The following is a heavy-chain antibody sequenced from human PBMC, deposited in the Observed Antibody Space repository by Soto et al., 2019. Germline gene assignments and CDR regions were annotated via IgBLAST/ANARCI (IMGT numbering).Heavy chain of an antibody. J-gene: IGHJ4*02. CDR1: GFTFSSYA. CDR3: AKTPYCGGDCLGYFDF. CDR2: ISGSGGIT. Sequence: EVQLLESGGGLVQPGGSLRLSCAASGFTFSSYAMTWVRQAPGKGLEWVSAISGSGGITYYADSVKGRFTISRDNSKNRLSLEMNSLRAEDTAVYYCAKTPYCGGDCLGYFDFWGQGTLVTVSS. V-gene: IGHV3-23*01. D-gene: IGHD2-21*02.